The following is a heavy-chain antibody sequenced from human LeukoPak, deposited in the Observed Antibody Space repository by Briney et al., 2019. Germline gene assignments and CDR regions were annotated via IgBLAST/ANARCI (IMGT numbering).Heavy chain of an antibody. D-gene: IGHD3-22*01. Sequence: PGGSLRLSCAASGFTVSSNYMSWVRQAPGKGLEWVSVIYSGGSTYYADSVKGRFTISRDNSKNTLYLQMNSLRAEDTAVYYCARDYYDSSGYYFWAFDIWGQGIMVTVSS. V-gene: IGHV3-53*01. CDR1: GFTVSSNY. CDR3: ARDYYDSSGYYFWAFDI. J-gene: IGHJ3*02. CDR2: IYSGGST.